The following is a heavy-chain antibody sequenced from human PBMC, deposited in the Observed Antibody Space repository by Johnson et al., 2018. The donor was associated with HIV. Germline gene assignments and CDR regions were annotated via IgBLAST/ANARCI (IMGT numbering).Heavy chain of an antibody. V-gene: IGHV3-7*05. D-gene: IGHD3-22*01. CDR3: ARVITMIVVVIGDI. CDR2: IKQDGSEK. Sequence: VQLVESGGGLVQPGGSLRLSCAASGFTFSSYWMHWVRQAPGKGLEWVANIKQDGSEKYYVDSVKGRFTISRDNAKNSLYLQMNSLRAEDTAVYYCARVITMIVVVIGDIWGQGTMVTVSS. J-gene: IGHJ3*02. CDR1: GFTFSSYW.